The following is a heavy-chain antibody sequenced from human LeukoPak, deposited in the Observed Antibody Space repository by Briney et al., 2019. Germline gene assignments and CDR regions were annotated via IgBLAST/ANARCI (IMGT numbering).Heavy chain of an antibody. V-gene: IGHV3-23*01. D-gene: IGHD3-3*02. Sequence: GGSLRLSCAASGFTFSNYAMSWVRQAPGKGLEWVSAISGSGDTTYYADSVKGRFTISRDNSKDTLYLQMNSLRAEDTAVYYCANLGLGFNWFDPWGQGTLVTVSS. J-gene: IGHJ5*02. CDR1: GFTFSNYA. CDR2: ISGSGDTT. CDR3: ANLGLGFNWFDP.